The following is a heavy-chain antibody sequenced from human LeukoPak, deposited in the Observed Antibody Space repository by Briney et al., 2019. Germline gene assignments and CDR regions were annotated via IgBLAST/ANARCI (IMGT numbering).Heavy chain of an antibody. Sequence: PGGSLRLSCGASGFTFNTYSMHWVRQASGKGLEWVGRIRSKANSYATAYAASVKGRFTISRDDSKNTAYLQMNSLKTEDTAVYYCTPTHNTAMFQFDYWGQGTLVTVSS. CDR3: TPTHNTAMFQFDY. D-gene: IGHD5-18*01. CDR2: IRSKANSYAT. J-gene: IGHJ4*02. V-gene: IGHV3-73*01. CDR1: GFTFNTYS.